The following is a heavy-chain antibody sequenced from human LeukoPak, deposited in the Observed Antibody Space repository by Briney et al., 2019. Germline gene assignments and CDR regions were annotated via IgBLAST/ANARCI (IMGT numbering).Heavy chain of an antibody. Sequence: GRSLRLSCVVSGVSLSSHGMHWVRQAPGKRLEWLTFTWSDGRSEYYADSVKGRFSVSRDNSKNTVYLQIDSLRVEDTAVYYCARDRGNDYFDSWGQGTLATVSS. V-gene: IGHV3-33*01. CDR1: GVSLSSHG. J-gene: IGHJ4*02. CDR3: ARDRGNDYFDS. CDR2: TWSDGRSE.